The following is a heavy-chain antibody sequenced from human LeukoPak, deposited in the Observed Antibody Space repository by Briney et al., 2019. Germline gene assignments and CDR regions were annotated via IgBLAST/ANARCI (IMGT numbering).Heavy chain of an antibody. J-gene: IGHJ4*02. CDR1: EFTFSRYW. V-gene: IGHV3-7*01. Sequence: GGSLRLSCAASEFTFSRYWMNWVRQAPGKGLEWVASLNEDGSEKQYVDSVEGRFTISRDNAKNSLYLQMNSLRAEDTAVYYCARDGGYCSGGSCYSVFDYWGQGTLVTVSS. CDR2: LNEDGSEK. CDR3: ARDGGYCSGGSCYSVFDY. D-gene: IGHD2-15*01.